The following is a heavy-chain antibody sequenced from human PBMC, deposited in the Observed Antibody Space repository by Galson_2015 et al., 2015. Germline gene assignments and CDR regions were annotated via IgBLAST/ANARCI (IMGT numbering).Heavy chain of an antibody. J-gene: IGHJ6*02. CDR2: MNPISGNT. Sequence: SVKVSCKASGYTFTSYDINWVRQATGQGLEWMGWMNPISGNTGYAQKFQGRVTMTRNTSISTAYMELSSLRSEDTAVYYCAIPDIVVVPAANKLYYYYGMDVWGQGTTVTVSS. CDR1: GYTFTSYD. CDR3: AIPDIVVVPAANKLYYYYGMDV. V-gene: IGHV1-8*01. D-gene: IGHD2-2*01.